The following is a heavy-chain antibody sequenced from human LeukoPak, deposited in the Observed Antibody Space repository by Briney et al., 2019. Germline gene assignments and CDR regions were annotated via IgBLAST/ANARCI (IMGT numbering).Heavy chain of an antibody. J-gene: IGHJ4*02. CDR1: GGSISSYY. Sequence: PSETLSLTCTVSGGSISSYYWGWSWQPPGPGQDRNGYIYYSGSTNYNPSLKSRVTISVDTSKNQFSLKLSSVTAADTAVYHCARSYSSRSWYFFDYWGQGTLVTVSS. CDR3: ARSYSSRSWYFFDY. V-gene: IGHV4-59*01. CDR2: IYYSGST. D-gene: IGHD6-13*01.